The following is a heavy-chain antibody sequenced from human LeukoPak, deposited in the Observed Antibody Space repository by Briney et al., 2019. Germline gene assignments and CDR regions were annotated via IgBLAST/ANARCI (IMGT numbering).Heavy chain of an antibody. D-gene: IGHD3-9*01. CDR3: ARSGVFSGYDAFVI. J-gene: IGHJ3*02. Sequence: SETLSLTCTVSGGSINISYWSWIRQPPGKGLEWIGYIYHGGSTNYNPSLKSRITVSVDTSKNQFSLKVTSVTAADTAVYYCARSGVFSGYDAFVIWGQGTMVTVSS. CDR1: GGSINISY. CDR2: IYHGGST. V-gene: IGHV4-59*08.